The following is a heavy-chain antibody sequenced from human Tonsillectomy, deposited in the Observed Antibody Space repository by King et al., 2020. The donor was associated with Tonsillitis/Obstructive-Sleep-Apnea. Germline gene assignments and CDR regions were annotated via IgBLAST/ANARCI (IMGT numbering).Heavy chain of an antibody. Sequence: QLQESGPGLVKPSETLSLTCTVSAGSISSSSYYWGWIRQPPGKGLEWIGSIYYSGTTYYNPSLKSRVTISVDTSKNQFSLKLSSVTAADTAVYYCARHGPGVSRSPFDYWGQGTLVTVSS. CDR3: ARHGPGVSRSPFDY. CDR2: IYYSGTT. J-gene: IGHJ4*02. V-gene: IGHV4-39*01. CDR1: AGSISSSSYY. D-gene: IGHD3-16*02.